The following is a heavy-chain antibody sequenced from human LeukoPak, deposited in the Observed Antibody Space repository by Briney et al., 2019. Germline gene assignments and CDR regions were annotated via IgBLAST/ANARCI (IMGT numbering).Heavy chain of an antibody. CDR2: INHSGST. V-gene: IGHV4-34*01. D-gene: IGHD3-22*01. CDR1: GVSFSGYY. J-gene: IGHJ3*02. Sequence: PSETLSLTCAVYGVSFSGYYWSWIRQPPGKGLEWIGEINHSGSTNYNPSLKSRVTISVATSKNQFSLKLSSVTAADTAVYYCARACYDSSGFDAFDIWGQGTMVTVSS. CDR3: ARACYDSSGFDAFDI.